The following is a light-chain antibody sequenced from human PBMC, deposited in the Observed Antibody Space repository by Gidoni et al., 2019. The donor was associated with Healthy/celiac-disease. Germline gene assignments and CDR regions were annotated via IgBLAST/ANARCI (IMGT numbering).Light chain of an antibody. CDR3: MQALQTPLT. CDR2: LGS. Sequence: DIVMTQSPLVLLVTPGEPAPIPCRSSQCLLHSNGYSYLDWYLQKPGQSPQLLIYLGSNRASGVPDRFSGSGSGTDFTLKISRVEAEDVGVYYCMQALQTPLTFGPGTKVDIK. CDR1: QCLLHSNGYSY. J-gene: IGKJ3*01. V-gene: IGKV2-28*01.